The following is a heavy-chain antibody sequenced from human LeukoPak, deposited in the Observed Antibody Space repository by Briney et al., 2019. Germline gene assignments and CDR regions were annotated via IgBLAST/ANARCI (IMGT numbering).Heavy chain of an antibody. V-gene: IGHV1-69*13. CDR1: GGTFSSYA. J-gene: IGHJ6*02. CDR3: ASYRYYYYYYGMDL. Sequence: GASVKVSCKASGGTFSSYAISWVRQAPGQGLELMGGIIPIFGTANYAQKFRGRVTITADESTSTAYMELSSLRSEDTAVYYCASYRYYYYYYGMDLCGQGTTVTVSS. CDR2: IIPIFGTA. D-gene: IGHD4-23*01.